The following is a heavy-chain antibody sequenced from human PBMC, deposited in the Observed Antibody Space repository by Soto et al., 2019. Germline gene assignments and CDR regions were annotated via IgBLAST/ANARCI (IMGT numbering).Heavy chain of an antibody. V-gene: IGHV1-69*02. D-gene: IGHD6-6*01. CDR3: ASDSSSDRGWFDP. J-gene: IGHJ5*02. CDR2: IIPILDIT. Sequence: ASVKVSCKASGGTFNTYTMSWVRQAPGQGLEWMGRIIPILDITNYAQKFQGRVTITADKSTSTAYMELSSLGSEDTAVYYCASDSSSDRGWFDPWGQGTLVTVSS. CDR1: GGTFNTYT.